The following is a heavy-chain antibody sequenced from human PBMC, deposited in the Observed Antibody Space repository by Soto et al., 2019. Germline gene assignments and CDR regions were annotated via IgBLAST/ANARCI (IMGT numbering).Heavy chain of an antibody. CDR3: ARFRDSSGTSSAYYYYGMDV. Sequence: PGESLKISCKGSGYSFISYWIGWVRQMPGKGLEWMGIIYPGDSDTRYSPSFQGQVTISADKSISTAYLQWSSLKASDTAMYYCARFRDSSGTSSAYYYYGMDVWGQGTTVTVSS. CDR2: IYPGDSDT. J-gene: IGHJ6*02. D-gene: IGHD3-22*01. CDR1: GYSFISYW. V-gene: IGHV5-51*01.